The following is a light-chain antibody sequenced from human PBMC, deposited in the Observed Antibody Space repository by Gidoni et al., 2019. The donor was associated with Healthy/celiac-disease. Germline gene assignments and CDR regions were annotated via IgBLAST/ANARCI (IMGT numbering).Light chain of an antibody. CDR2: GAS. CDR3: QQYNNWPQT. J-gene: IGKJ1*01. Sequence: EIVMTQSPATLSGSPGERATLSCRASQSVSSNVAWYQQKPGQAPRLLIYGASTRATGIPARFSGSGSGTEFTLTISSLQSEDFAVYYCQQYNNWPQTFGQGTKVEIK. CDR1: QSVSSN. V-gene: IGKV3-15*01.